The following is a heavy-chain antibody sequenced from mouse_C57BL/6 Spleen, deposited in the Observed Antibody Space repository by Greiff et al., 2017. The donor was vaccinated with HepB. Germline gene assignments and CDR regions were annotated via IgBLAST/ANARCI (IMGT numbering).Heavy chain of an antibody. Sequence: QVQLQQPGAELVKPGASVKLSCKASGYTFTSYWMHWVKQRPGQGLEWIGMIHPNSGSTNYNEKFKSKATLTVDKSSSTAYMQLSSLTSEDSAVYYCARMGHITPVVAYYAMDYWGQGTSVTVSS. V-gene: IGHV1-64*01. CDR1: GYTFTSYW. CDR2: IHPNSGST. CDR3: ARMGHITPVVAYYAMDY. D-gene: IGHD1-1*01. J-gene: IGHJ4*01.